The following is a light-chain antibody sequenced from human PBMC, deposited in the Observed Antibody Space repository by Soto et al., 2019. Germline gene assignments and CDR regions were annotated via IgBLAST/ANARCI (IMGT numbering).Light chain of an antibody. CDR2: DAS. CDR3: QQYNFWPPLT. V-gene: IGKV3-15*01. J-gene: IGKJ4*01. Sequence: EIVMTQSPATLSVSPGERATLSCRASQSVNSNLAWYRQKPGQAPRLLISDASTRATGVPARFSGSGSGTEFTLTISSLQYEDSGIYYCQQYNFWPPLTFGGGTKVAIK. CDR1: QSVNSN.